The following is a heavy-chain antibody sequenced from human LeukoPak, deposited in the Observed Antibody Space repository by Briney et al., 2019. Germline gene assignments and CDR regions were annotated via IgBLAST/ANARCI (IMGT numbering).Heavy chain of an antibody. CDR2: ISSTSSSI. Sequence: GGSLRLSCAASGFTFSSYSMNWVGQAPGTGLEWVSSISSTSSSITYTDSVKGRFTISRDNANNSMYLQMDSLRAEDTAVYYCARDPPSRGTRYFDYWGQGTLVTVSS. CDR1: GFTFSSYS. J-gene: IGHJ4*02. CDR3: ARDPPSRGTRYFDY. D-gene: IGHD3-16*01. V-gene: IGHV3-21*01.